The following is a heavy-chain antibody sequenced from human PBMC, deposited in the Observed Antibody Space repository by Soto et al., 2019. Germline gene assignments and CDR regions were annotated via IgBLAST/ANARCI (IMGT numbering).Heavy chain of an antibody. D-gene: IGHD6-19*01. V-gene: IGHV3-48*02. CDR2: ISSSSSTI. CDR3: ARDRGSGWYRGMDV. CDR1: GFTFSSYS. J-gene: IGHJ6*02. Sequence: GGSLRLSCTASGFTFSSYSMNWVRQAPGKGLEWVSHISSSSSTIHYADSVRGRFTISRDKAKSSLYLQMNSLRDEDTAVYYCARDRGSGWYRGMDVWGQGTTVTVSS.